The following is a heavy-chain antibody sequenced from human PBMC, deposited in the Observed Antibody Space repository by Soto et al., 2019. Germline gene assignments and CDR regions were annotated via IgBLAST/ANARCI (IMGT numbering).Heavy chain of an antibody. J-gene: IGHJ4*02. CDR2: VNPESGNT. Sequence: QVQLVQSGTEVKKPGASVRVSCKASGYTFTSSDINWVRQATGQGLEWMGWVNPESGNTGYAHKFQGRVSMTRNTSISTAYMELSSLRSEDTAVYYCARGPPETSGVWGQGTLVTVSS. D-gene: IGHD3-10*01. CDR3: ARGPPETSGV. CDR1: GYTFTSSD. V-gene: IGHV1-8*01.